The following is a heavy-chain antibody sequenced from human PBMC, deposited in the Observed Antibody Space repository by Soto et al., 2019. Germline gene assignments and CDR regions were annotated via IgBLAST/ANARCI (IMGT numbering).Heavy chain of an antibody. V-gene: IGHV1-69*02. CDR2: IIPILGIA. J-gene: IGHJ4*02. CDR3: DKDYGGQDGDH. Sequence: GASVTFSCKASGGTFSSYTMCWVRQAPGQGLEWMGRIIPILGIANYAQKFQGRVTITADKSTSTAYMELSSLRSEDTAVYYCDKDYGGQDGDHWGQGTLVTVSS. CDR1: GGTFSSYT. D-gene: IGHD4-17*01.